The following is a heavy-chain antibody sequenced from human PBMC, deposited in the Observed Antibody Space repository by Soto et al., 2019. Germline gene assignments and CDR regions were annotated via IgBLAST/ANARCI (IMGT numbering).Heavy chain of an antibody. CDR1: GFTFSNYG. CDR2: IWYDGSNK. D-gene: IGHD6-13*01. Sequence: QMQLVESGGGVVQPGRSLRLSCAASGFTFSNYGMHWVRQAPGKGLEWVAIIWYDGSNKYYADSVKGRFTISRDNSKNTLYLQMNSLRAEDTAVYYCARGEVAAVEGAFDIWGQGTMVTVSS. CDR3: ARGEVAAVEGAFDI. V-gene: IGHV3-33*01. J-gene: IGHJ3*02.